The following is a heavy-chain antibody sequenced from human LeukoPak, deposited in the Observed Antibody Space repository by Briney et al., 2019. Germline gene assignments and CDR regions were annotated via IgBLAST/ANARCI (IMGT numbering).Heavy chain of an antibody. J-gene: IGHJ5*02. D-gene: IGHD3-3*01. V-gene: IGHV4-34*01. CDR1: GGSFSGYY. CDR2: INHSGST. Sequence: PSETLSLTCAVYGGSFSGYYWSWIRQSPGKGLEWIGEINHSGSTNYNPSLKSRVTISVDTSKNQFSLKLSSVTAADTAVYYCARGSDYDFWSGYYTDHWFDPWGQGTLVTVSS. CDR3: ARGSDYDFWSGYYTDHWFDP.